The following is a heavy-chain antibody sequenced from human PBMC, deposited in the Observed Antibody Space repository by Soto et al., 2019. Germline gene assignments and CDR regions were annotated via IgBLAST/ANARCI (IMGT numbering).Heavy chain of an antibody. CDR2: ISRDGGAT. CDR1: GFTLRAYA. CDR3: AKVSIFTESYLYYAMDV. D-gene: IGHD3-9*01. V-gene: IGHV3-23*01. Sequence: GSLRISRAASGFTLRAYALSCDRQAPGKGLEWVSGISRDGGATDYADSVKGRLAIARDTAKNTLFLQLNSLRAEDTAIYYFAKVSIFTESYLYYAMDV. J-gene: IGHJ6*01.